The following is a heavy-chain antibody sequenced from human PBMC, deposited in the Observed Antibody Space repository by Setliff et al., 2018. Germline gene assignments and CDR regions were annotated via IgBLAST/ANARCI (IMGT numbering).Heavy chain of an antibody. D-gene: IGHD3-22*01. Sequence: PGESLKISCAASGFSFESHGMHWVRQDPGKGLEWVAFIQHDGENKFYADSVKGRLTVSRDNSKNTLYLQMNSLRAEDTAVYYCAKDPRYYYDSSALPPFDYWGQGTLVTVSS. CDR3: AKDPRYYYDSSALPPFDY. J-gene: IGHJ4*02. CDR1: GFSFESHG. V-gene: IGHV3-30*02. CDR2: IQHDGENK.